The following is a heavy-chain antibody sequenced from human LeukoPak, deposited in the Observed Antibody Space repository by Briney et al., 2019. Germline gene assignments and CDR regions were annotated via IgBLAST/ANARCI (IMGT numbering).Heavy chain of an antibody. CDR3: ARDIVVVPAATEDYYYYGMDV. J-gene: IGHJ6*04. V-gene: IGHV1-46*01. D-gene: IGHD2-2*01. CDR2: INPSGGST. Sequence: ASVKVSCKASGYTFTSYYMHWVRQAPGQGLEWMGIINPSGGSTSYAQKFQGRVTMTRDTSTSTVYMELSSLRSEDTAVNYCARDIVVVPAATEDYYYYGMDVWGKGTTVTVSS. CDR1: GYTFTSYY.